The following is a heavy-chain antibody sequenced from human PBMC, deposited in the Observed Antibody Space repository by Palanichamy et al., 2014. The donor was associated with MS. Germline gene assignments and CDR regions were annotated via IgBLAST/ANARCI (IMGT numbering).Heavy chain of an antibody. CDR3: ARVDTAMHYYFDY. CDR2: IYYSGST. V-gene: IGHV4-59*01. J-gene: IGHJ4*02. D-gene: IGHD5-18*01. Sequence: QVQLQESGPGLVKPSETLSLTCTVSGGSISSYYWSWIRQPPGKGLEWIGYIYYSGSTNYNPSLKSRVTISVDTSKNQFSLKLSSVTAADTAVYYCARVDTAMHYYFDYWGQGTLVTVSS. CDR1: GGSISSYY.